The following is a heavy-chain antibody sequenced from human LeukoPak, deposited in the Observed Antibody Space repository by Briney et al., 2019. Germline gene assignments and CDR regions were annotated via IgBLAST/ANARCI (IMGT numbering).Heavy chain of an antibody. J-gene: IGHJ3*02. CDR3: AKGGYGSGSYFAFDI. D-gene: IGHD3-10*01. CDR1: GFTFSDYG. Sequence: GGSLRLSCAASGFTFSDYGMSWVRQAPGKGLEWVSSISGSDGSTYYADSVKGRLTISGDNSKNTLYLQMNSLRAEDTAVYYCAKGGYGSGSYFAFDIWGQGTMVTVSS. CDR2: ISGSDGST. V-gene: IGHV3-23*01.